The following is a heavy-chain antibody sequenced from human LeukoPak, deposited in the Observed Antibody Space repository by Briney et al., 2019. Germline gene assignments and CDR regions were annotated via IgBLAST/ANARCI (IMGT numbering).Heavy chain of an antibody. D-gene: IGHD3-22*01. J-gene: IGHJ4*02. CDR1: GFTFDDYT. Sequence: GGSLRLSCAASGFTFDDYTMHWVRQAPGKGLEWVSLISWDGGSTYYADSVKGRFTISRDNSKNSLYLQMNSLRTEDTALYYCAKDIYDSSGYANFDHWGQGTLVTVSS. CDR3: AKDIYDSSGYANFDH. V-gene: IGHV3-43*01. CDR2: ISWDGGST.